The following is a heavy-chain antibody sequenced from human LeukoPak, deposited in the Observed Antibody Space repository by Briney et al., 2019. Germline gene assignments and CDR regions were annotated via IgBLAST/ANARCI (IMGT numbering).Heavy chain of an antibody. CDR2: VIPILGIA. J-gene: IGHJ4*02. V-gene: IGHV1-69*04. CDR1: GGTFSSYA. Sequence: ASVKVSCKASGGTFSSYAISWVRQAPGQGLEWVGRVIPILGIANYAQKFQGRVTITADKSTSTAYMELSSLRSEDTAVYYCAREEVRGVSGYWGQGTLVTVSS. D-gene: IGHD3-10*01. CDR3: AREEVRGVSGY.